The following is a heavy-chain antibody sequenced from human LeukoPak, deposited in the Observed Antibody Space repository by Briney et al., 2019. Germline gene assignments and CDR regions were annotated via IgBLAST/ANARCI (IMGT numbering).Heavy chain of an antibody. Sequence: ASVKVSCKASGYTFTSYAMNWVRQAPGQGLEWMGWINPNSGGTNYAQKFQGRVTMTRDTSISTAYMELSRLRSDDTAVYYCARGHFDREGSLVYWGQGTLVTVSS. CDR3: ARGHFDREGSLVY. V-gene: IGHV1-2*02. J-gene: IGHJ4*02. CDR2: INPNSGGT. CDR1: GYTFTSYA. D-gene: IGHD1-26*01.